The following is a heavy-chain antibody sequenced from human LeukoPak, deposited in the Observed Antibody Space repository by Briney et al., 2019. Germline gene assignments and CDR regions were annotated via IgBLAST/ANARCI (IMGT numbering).Heavy chain of an antibody. D-gene: IGHD2-15*01. V-gene: IGHV3-13*01. CDR2: IGTAGDT. CDR1: GFTFSSYD. Sequence: GGSLRLSCAASGFTFSSYDMHWVRQAPGKGLEWVSGIGTAGDTYYPGSIKGRFTFSRENGKNSLFLQMNGLRVGDTAVYYCARGSYCSGGACSPVGAFDIWGQGTVVTVSS. CDR3: ARGSYCSGGACSPVGAFDI. J-gene: IGHJ3*02.